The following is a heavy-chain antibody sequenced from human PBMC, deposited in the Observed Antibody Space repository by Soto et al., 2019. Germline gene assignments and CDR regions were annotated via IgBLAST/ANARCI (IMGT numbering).Heavy chain of an antibody. V-gene: IGHV4-39*07. CDR3: ARDLGSNSDY. D-gene: IGHD4-4*01. CDR1: GGSISSSTYY. CDR2: FFIGGNT. Sequence: SETLSLTCTVSGGSISSSTYYWGWMRQPPGKGLEWIASFFIGGNTYYNPSLKSRVTISVDTSKNQFSLKLSSVTAADTAVDYCARDLGSNSDYWGQGTLVTVSS. J-gene: IGHJ4*02.